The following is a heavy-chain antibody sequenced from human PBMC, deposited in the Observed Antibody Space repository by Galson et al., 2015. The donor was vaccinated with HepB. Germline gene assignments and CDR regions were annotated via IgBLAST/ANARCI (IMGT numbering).Heavy chain of an antibody. J-gene: IGHJ4*02. CDR2: ISYDGSNK. D-gene: IGHD3-10*01. V-gene: IGHV3-30*04. CDR1: GFTFSSYA. CDR3: ARGGVRGVRDPFDY. Sequence: SLRLSCAASGFTFSSYAMHWVRQAPGKGLEWVAVISYDGSNKYYADSVKGRFTISRDNSKNTLYLQMNSLRAEDTAVYYCARGGVRGVRDPFDYWGQGTLVTVSS.